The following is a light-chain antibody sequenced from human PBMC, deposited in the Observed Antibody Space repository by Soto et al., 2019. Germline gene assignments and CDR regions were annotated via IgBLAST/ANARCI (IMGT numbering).Light chain of an antibody. CDR1: QSVASH. J-gene: IGKJ4*01. V-gene: IGKV3-11*01. CDR2: DAS. CDR3: QQSHNWLLT. Sequence: EIVLTQSPATLSVSPGESAALSCRASQSVASHLAWYQQKPGQPPRLLIYDASNRATGVPSRFSGSGSGTDFTLTISSLEPEDCAVYHCQQSHNWLLTFGGGTKVEI.